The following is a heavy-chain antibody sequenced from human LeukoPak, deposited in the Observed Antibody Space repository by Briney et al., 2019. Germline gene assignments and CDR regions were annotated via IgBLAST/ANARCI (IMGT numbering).Heavy chain of an antibody. V-gene: IGHV3-9*01. CDR3: AKDEGYYYDSSGYSSFFDY. Sequence: SLRLSCAASGFTFDDYAMHWVRQAPGKGLEWVSGISWNSGSIGYADSVKGRFTISRDNSKNTLYLQMNSLRAEDTAVYYCAKDEGYYYDSSGYSSFFDYWGQGTLVTVSS. D-gene: IGHD3-22*01. CDR2: ISWNSGSI. J-gene: IGHJ4*02. CDR1: GFTFDDYA.